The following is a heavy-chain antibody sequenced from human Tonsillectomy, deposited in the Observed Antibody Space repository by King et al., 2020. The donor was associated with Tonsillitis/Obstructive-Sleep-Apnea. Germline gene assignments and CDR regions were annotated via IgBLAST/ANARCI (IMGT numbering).Heavy chain of an antibody. J-gene: IGHJ4*02. CDR1: GGSFSGYL. V-gene: IGHV4-34*01. D-gene: IGHD3-22*01. CDR3: AREYFYHSSGYYDY. CDR2: INYSGST. Sequence: VQLQQWGAGLLKPSETLSLTCAVYGGSFSGYLWSWIRQPPGKGLEWIGEINYSGSTNYNPSLKSRVTISLDTSKNQFSLKLSSVTAADTAVYYCAREYFYHSSGYYDYWGQGTLVTVSS.